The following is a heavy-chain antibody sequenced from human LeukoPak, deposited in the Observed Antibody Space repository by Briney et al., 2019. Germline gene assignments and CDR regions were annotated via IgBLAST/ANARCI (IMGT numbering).Heavy chain of an antibody. V-gene: IGHV4-61*02. Sequence: SETLSLTCTVSGASISSGNYYWSWIRQPAGKGLEWIGRVYTTGSTNYNPSLKIRVTISVHTSKKQFSLKVSSVTAADKAVYYCARDRLWVRYCSGGSCYAAPVDNWFDPWGQGTLVTVSS. CDR1: GASISSGNYY. CDR2: VYTTGST. J-gene: IGHJ5*02. D-gene: IGHD2-15*01. CDR3: ARDRLWVRYCSGGSCYAAPVDNWFDP.